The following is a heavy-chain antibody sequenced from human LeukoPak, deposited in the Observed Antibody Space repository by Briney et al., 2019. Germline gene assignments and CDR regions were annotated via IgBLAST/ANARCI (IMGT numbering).Heavy chain of an antibody. J-gene: IGHJ4*02. CDR1: EFTFSNYA. CDR3: AKDKASVAAKGPFDY. CDR2: ISGSGAST. Sequence: PGGSLRLSCAASEFTFSNYAMTWVRQAPGKGLEWVSSISGSGASTYYADSVKGRFTISRDNSKNTLYLQFNSLGAEGTAVYYCAKDKASVAAKGPFDYWGQGTLVTVSS. V-gene: IGHV3-23*01. D-gene: IGHD2-15*01.